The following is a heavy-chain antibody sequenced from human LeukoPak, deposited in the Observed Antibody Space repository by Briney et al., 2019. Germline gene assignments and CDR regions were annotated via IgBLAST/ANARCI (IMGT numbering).Heavy chain of an antibody. Sequence: GGSLRLSCAASGFIFDDYDMHWVRQAPGKGLEWVSLISGDGGSTYYADSVKGRFTISRDNSKNSLYLQVNSLRSEDTALYYCAKDDSSGSPHSVFAKPVLDYWGQGTPVTVSS. CDR2: ISGDGGST. D-gene: IGHD3-22*01. CDR3: AKDDSSGSPHSVFAKPVLDY. CDR1: GFIFDDYD. V-gene: IGHV3-43*02. J-gene: IGHJ4*02.